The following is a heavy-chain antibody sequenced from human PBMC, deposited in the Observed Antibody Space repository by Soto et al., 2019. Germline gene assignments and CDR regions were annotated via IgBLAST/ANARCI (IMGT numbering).Heavy chain of an antibody. V-gene: IGHV1-18*01. CDR1: GYSFTTYG. CDR3: AREVPAPYYYYGMDV. Sequence: QVQLVQSGGEVKKPGASVKVSGKTSGYSFTTYGISWVRQAPGQGLEWMGWISAYTGNTNYAQKLQERVTMTTDTSTSTAYMEPRSLRSDDTAVYYCAREVPAPYYYYGMDVWGQGSTVTVSS. CDR2: ISAYTGNT. J-gene: IGHJ6*02.